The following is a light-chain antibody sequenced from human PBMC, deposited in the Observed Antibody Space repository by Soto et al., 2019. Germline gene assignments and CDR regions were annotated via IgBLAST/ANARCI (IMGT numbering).Light chain of an antibody. CDR1: SGSVSTSYY. Sequence: QTVVTQEPSFSVSPGGTVTLTCGLSSGSVSTSYYPSWYQQTPGQAPRTLIYSTNTRSSGVPDRFSGSILGNKAALTITGAQADDESDYYWVLYMGSGIWDVVFGGGTKLTVL. CDR2: STN. V-gene: IGLV8-61*01. CDR3: VLYMGSGIWDVV. J-gene: IGLJ2*01.